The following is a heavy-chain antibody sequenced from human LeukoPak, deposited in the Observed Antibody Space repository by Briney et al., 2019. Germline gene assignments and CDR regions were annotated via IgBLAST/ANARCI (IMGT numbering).Heavy chain of an antibody. CDR3: ARDTYGMDV. J-gene: IGHJ6*04. V-gene: IGHV3-30*04. CDR1: GFAFSNFA. CDR2: ISYDGRGQ. Sequence: GGSLRLSCAASGFAFSNFAMHWVRQAPGKGLEWVAMISYDGRGQYFAESVKGRFTISRDNSKNTLYLQMNSLRPDDTAIFYCARDTYGMDVWGKGTTVTVSS.